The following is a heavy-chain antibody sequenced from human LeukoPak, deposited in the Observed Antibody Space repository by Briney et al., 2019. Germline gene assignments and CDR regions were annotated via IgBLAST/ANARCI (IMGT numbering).Heavy chain of an antibody. CDR3: AKGVGDSSGYYAFDI. Sequence: GRSLRLSCEASGFSFDNYAMHWVRQAPGKGLEWVSGISWNGGNTDFADSVKGRFTISRDNAKNSLYLQMNSLRAEDTALYFCAKGVGDSSGYYAFDIWGQGTMVTVSS. CDR2: ISWNGGNT. CDR1: GFSFDNYA. D-gene: IGHD3-22*01. V-gene: IGHV3-9*01. J-gene: IGHJ3*02.